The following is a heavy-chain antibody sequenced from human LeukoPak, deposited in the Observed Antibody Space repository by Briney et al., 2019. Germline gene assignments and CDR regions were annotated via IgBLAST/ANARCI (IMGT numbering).Heavy chain of an antibody. V-gene: IGHV4-59*01. Sequence: SETLSLTCSVSGGAISRYYWSWIRQPPGEGLGWIGYIYYSGSTNYNPSLKSRVTISVDTSKNQFSLKLSSVTAADTAVYYCASGAYSYYYMDVWGKGTTVTISS. CDR3: ASGAYSYYYMDV. CDR2: IYYSGST. J-gene: IGHJ6*03. D-gene: IGHD1-26*01. CDR1: GGAISRYY.